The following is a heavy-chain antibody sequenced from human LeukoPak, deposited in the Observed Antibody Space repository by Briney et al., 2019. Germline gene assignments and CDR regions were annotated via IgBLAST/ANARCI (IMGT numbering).Heavy chain of an antibody. CDR3: AKASSGPFDY. Sequence: GGSLRLSCAASGFTFSDYYMSWIRQAPGKGLEWVSAISGSGGSTYYADSVKGRFTISRDNSKNTLYLQMNSLRAEDTAVYYCAKASSGPFDYWGQGTLVTVSS. J-gene: IGHJ4*02. V-gene: IGHV3-23*01. D-gene: IGHD3-3*01. CDR2: ISGSGGST. CDR1: GFTFSDYY.